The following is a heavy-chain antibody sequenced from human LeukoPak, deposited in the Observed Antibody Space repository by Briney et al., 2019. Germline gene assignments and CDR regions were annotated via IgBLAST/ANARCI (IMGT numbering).Heavy chain of an antibody. V-gene: IGHV4-34*01. CDR3: ASTQTMDIVVVPAGQ. CDR1: GGSFSGYY. J-gene: IGHJ4*02. D-gene: IGHD2-2*03. CDR2: INHSGST. Sequence: SETLSLTCAVYGGSFSGYYWSWIRQPPGKGLEWIGEINHSGSTNYNPSLKSRVTISVDTSKNQFSLKLSSVTAADTAVYYCASTQTMDIVVVPAGQWGQGTLVTVSS.